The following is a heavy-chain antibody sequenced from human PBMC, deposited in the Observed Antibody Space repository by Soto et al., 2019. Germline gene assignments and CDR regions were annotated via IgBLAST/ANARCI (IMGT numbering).Heavy chain of an antibody. J-gene: IGHJ4*02. CDR1: GYTFTGNY. CDR2: INPRNGDT. D-gene: IGHD2-21*02. V-gene: IGHV1-2*02. Sequence: QVQLVQSGAEVKKPGASVKVSCKVSGYTFTGNYMHWMRQAPGQGPEWMGWINPRNGDTDYAQKFQGRVTITMDTSISTAYMDLSRLTSDDTAIYFCVRGGGVDVVTPTRIVFDYWGQGTLLTVS. CDR3: VRGGGVDVVTPTRIVFDY.